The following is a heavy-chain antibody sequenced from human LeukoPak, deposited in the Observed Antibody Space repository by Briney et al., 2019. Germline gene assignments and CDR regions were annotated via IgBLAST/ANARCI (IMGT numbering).Heavy chain of an antibody. CDR2: INPNSGGT. Sequence: ASVKVSCKASGYTFTGYYMHWVRQAPGQGLEWMGWINPNSGGTNYAQKFQGRVTMTRDMSISTAYMELSRLRSDDTAVYYCARSPDILTGENFDYWGQGTLVTVSS. D-gene: IGHD3-9*01. CDR3: ARSPDILTGENFDY. V-gene: IGHV1-2*02. J-gene: IGHJ4*02. CDR1: GYTFTGYY.